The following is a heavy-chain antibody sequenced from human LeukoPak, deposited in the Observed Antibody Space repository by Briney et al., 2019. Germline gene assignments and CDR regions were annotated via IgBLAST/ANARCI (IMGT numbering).Heavy chain of an antibody. J-gene: IGHJ6*02. V-gene: IGHV1-18*01. D-gene: IGHD3-22*01. CDR1: GYTFTSYG. CDR2: ISAYNGNT. Sequence: GASVKVSCKASGYTFTSYGISWVRQAPGQGLEWMGWISAYNGNTNYAQKLQGRVTMTTDTSTSTAYMELRSLRSDDTAVYYCARDSRVDSSGYYYYYYYYGMDVWGQGTTVTVSS. CDR3: ARDSRVDSSGYYYYYYYYGMDV.